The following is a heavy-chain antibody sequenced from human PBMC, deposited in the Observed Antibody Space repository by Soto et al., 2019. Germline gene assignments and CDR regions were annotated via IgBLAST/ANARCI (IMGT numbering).Heavy chain of an antibody. Sequence: SETLSLTCTVSGGSISSYYWSWIRQPPGKGLEWIGYIYYSGSTNYNPSLKSRVTISVDTSKNQFSLKLSSVTAADTAVYYCARALYSYGPKFDPWGQGTLVNVSS. CDR2: IYYSGST. D-gene: IGHD5-18*01. CDR3: ARALYSYGPKFDP. V-gene: IGHV4-59*01. J-gene: IGHJ5*02. CDR1: GGSISSYY.